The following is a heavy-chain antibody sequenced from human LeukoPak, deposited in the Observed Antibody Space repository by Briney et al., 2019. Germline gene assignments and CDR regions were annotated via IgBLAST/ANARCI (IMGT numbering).Heavy chain of an antibody. CDR1: GFTFDDYG. CDR3: ARDRIRQFPGGAFDI. Sequence: PGGSLRLSCAASGFTFDDYGMSWVRQAPGKGLEWVSGINWNGGSTGYADSVKGRFTISRDNAKNSLYLQMNSLRAEDTAVYYCARDRIRQFPGGAFDIWGQGTMVTVSS. V-gene: IGHV3-20*04. CDR2: INWNGGST. D-gene: IGHD3-10*01. J-gene: IGHJ3*02.